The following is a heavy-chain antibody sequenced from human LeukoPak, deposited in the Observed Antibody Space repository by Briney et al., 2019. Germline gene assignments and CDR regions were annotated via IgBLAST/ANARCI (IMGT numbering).Heavy chain of an antibody. Sequence: PSETLSLTCTVSGGSISSGSYYWSWIRQPAGKGLEWIGRIYTSGSTNYNPSLKSRVTISVDTSKNQFSLKLSSVTAADTAVYYCARDHEDIVATIWGEGLNIWGQGTVVTVSS. CDR3: ARDHEDIVATIWGEGLNI. J-gene: IGHJ3*02. D-gene: IGHD5-12*01. CDR2: IYTSGST. V-gene: IGHV4-61*02. CDR1: GGSISSGSYY.